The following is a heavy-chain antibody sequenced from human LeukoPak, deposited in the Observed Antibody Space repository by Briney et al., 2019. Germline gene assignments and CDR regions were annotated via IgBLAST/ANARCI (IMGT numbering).Heavy chain of an antibody. V-gene: IGHV3-23*01. Sequence: GGSLRLSCAASGFTFSSYAMSWVRQAPGKGLEWVSAISGSGGSTYYADSVKGRFTISRDNSKNTLYLQMNSLRAEDTAVYYCAKDRYSSSWYDYYYGMDVWGQGTTVTVSS. J-gene: IGHJ6*02. CDR2: ISGSGGST. CDR3: AKDRYSSSWYDYYYGMDV. D-gene: IGHD6-13*01. CDR1: GFTFSSYA.